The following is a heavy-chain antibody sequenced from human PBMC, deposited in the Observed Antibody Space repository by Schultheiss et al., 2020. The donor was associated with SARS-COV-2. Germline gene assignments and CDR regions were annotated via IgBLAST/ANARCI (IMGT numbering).Heavy chain of an antibody. D-gene: IGHD3-16*02. V-gene: IGHV3-33*05. CDR2: ISYDGSNK. CDR3: ARGSDMITFGGVIVGYYYYYGMDV. J-gene: IGHJ6*02. Sequence: GGSLRLSCAASGFTFSSYGMHWVRQAPGKGLEWVAVISYDGSNKYYADSVKGRFTISRDNSKNTLYLQMNSLRAEDTAVYYCARGSDMITFGGVIVGYYYYYGMDVWGQGTTVTVSS. CDR1: GFTFSSYG.